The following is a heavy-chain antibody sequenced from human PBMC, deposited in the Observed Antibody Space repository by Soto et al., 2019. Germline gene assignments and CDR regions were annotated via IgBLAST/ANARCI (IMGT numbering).Heavy chain of an antibody. V-gene: IGHV4-61*01. Sequence: QVQLQESGPGLVKPSETLSLTCTVSGGSVSSGSYYWSWIRQPPGKGLEWIGYIYYNGSTNYNPSLKSRVTVSVDTSKNQFSLKLSSVTAADTAVYYCARRFLEWLGAEWFDPWGQGTLVTVSS. CDR1: GGSVSSGSYY. CDR2: IYYNGST. D-gene: IGHD3-3*01. CDR3: ARRFLEWLGAEWFDP. J-gene: IGHJ5*02.